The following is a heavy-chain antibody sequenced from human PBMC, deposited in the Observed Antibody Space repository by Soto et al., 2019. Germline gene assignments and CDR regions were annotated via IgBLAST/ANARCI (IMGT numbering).Heavy chain of an antibody. CDR2: ISAYNGNT. J-gene: IGHJ5*02. D-gene: IGHD1-26*01. Sequence: ASVKVSCKASGYTFTSYGIIWVRQAPGQGLEWMGWISAYNGNTNYAQKLQGRVTMTTDTSTSTAYMELRSLRSDDTAVYYCARGPRGTFKDWFDPWGQGTLVTVAS. V-gene: IGHV1-18*01. CDR1: GYTFTSYG. CDR3: ARGPRGTFKDWFDP.